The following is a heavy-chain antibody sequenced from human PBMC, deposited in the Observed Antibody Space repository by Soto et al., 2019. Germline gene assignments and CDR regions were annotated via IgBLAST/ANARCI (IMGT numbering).Heavy chain of an antibody. Sequence: QVQLVQSGAEVKKPGASVKVSCKASGYTFNSHYMHWVRQAPGQGLEWMGIINPRGGSTTYAQKFAGSVDIXXEXSXXIVYMEWSSLNSDDPAVLSCAFGHYDTSGKLGFDYWGQGTLVTVCS. CDR2: INPRGGST. D-gene: IGHD3-22*01. V-gene: IGHV1-46*02. CDR3: AFGHYDTSGKLGFDY. CDR1: GYTFNSHY. J-gene: IGHJ4*02.